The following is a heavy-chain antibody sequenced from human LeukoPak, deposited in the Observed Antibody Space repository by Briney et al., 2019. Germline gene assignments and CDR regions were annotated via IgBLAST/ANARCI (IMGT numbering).Heavy chain of an antibody. V-gene: IGHV3-33*06. D-gene: IGHD6-19*01. CDR2: IWYDGSNK. CDR3: AKESERAVAGTRVIYYYYGMDV. CDR1: GFTFSSYG. Sequence: GGSLRLSCAASGFTFSSYGMHWVRQAPGKGLEWVAVIWYDGSNKYYADSVKGRFTISRDNSKNTLYLQMNSLRAEDTAVYYCAKESERAVAGTRVIYYYYGMDVWGQGTTVTVSS. J-gene: IGHJ6*02.